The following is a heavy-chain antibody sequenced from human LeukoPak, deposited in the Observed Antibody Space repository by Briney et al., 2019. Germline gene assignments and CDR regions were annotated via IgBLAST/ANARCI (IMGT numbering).Heavy chain of an antibody. Sequence: GALRLSCAASGFTFSSYSMNWVRQAPGKGLEWVSYISSSSSTIYYADSVKGRFTISRDNAKNSLYLQMNSLRAEDTAVYYCARDPTYGDYVHFDYWGQGTLVTVSS. D-gene: IGHD4-17*01. CDR2: ISSSSSTI. CDR1: GFTFSSYS. CDR3: ARDPTYGDYVHFDY. J-gene: IGHJ4*02. V-gene: IGHV3-48*04.